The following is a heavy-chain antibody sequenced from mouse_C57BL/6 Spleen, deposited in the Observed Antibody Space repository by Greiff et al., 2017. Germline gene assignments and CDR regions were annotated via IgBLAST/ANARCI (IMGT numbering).Heavy chain of an antibody. D-gene: IGHD1-1*01. CDR2: INPGSGGT. J-gene: IGHJ3*01. Sequence: QVQLQQSGAELVRPGTSVKVSCKASGYAFTNYLIEWVKQRPGQGLEWIGVINPGSGGTNYNEKFKGKATLTADKSSSTAYMQLSSLTSEDSAVYFCAKGGTTVDPWFAYWGQGTLVTVSA. CDR1: GYAFTNYL. CDR3: AKGGTTVDPWFAY. V-gene: IGHV1-54*01.